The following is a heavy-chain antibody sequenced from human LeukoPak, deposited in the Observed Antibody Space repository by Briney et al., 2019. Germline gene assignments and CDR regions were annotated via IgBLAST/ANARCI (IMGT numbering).Heavy chain of an antibody. CDR2: ISSSSTYI. V-gene: IGHV3-21*01. D-gene: IGHD4-17*01. CDR1: GFTFSGYS. Sequence: GGSLRLSCAPSGFTFSGYSLNWVRQAPGKGLEWVSSISSSSTYIYYADSVKGRFTISRDNAKNSVYLQMNSLRAEDTAVYYCARGTTDSLDSWGQGTLVTVSS. J-gene: IGHJ4*02. CDR3: ARGTTDSLDS.